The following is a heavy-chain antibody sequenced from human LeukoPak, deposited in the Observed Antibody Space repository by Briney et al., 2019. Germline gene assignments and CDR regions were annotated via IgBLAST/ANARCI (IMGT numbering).Heavy chain of an antibody. Sequence: PSETLSLTCAVYGGSFSGYYWSWIRQPPGKGLEWIGEINHSGSTNYNPSLKSRVTISVDTSKNQFSLKLSSVTAADTAVYYCARGGGVPAAITVVSSNWFDPWGQGTVVTVSS. V-gene: IGHV4-34*01. CDR3: ARGGGVPAAITVVSSNWFDP. CDR2: INHSGST. J-gene: IGHJ5*02. D-gene: IGHD2-2*02. CDR1: GGSFSGYY.